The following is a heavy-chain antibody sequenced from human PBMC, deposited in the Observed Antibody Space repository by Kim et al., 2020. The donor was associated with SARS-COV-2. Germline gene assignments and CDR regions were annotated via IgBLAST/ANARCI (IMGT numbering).Heavy chain of an antibody. J-gene: IGHJ3*02. CDR1: RGSISSSNYY. Sequence: SETLSLTCTVSRGSISSSNYYWGWIRQPPGKGLEWIGSIYYSGSTYYNPSLKSGVTISVDTSKNQFSLRLSSLTAADTAVYYCANTLPGAYANDAFDIWGQGTMVTVSS. V-gene: IGHV4-39*01. CDR2: IYYSGST. D-gene: IGHD2-2*01. CDR3: ANTLPGAYANDAFDI.